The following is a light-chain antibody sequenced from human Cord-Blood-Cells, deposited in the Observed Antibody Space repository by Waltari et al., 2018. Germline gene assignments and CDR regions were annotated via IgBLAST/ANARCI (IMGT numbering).Light chain of an antibody. J-gene: IGLJ2*01. CDR1: TPRSYY. CDR2: GKN. V-gene: IGLV3-19*01. Sequence: SSELTQDAAVSVALGQTVRTTCQGDTPRSYYATWYQQNPGQAPVLVIYGKNNRPSGIPDRFSGSSSGNTASLTITGAQAEDEADYYCNSRDSSGNHVVFGGGTKLTVL. CDR3: NSRDSSGNHVV.